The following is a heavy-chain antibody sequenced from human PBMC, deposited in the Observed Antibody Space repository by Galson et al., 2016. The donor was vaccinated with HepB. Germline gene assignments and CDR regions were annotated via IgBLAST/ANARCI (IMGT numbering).Heavy chain of an antibody. J-gene: IGHJ3*02. CDR1: GFTFSSYW. V-gene: IGHV3-74*01. Sequence: SLRLSCAASGFTFSSYWMHWVRQAPGKGLVLVSGINSDGTSTTYADSVKGRFTISRDNAKNTLYLQMNSLRAEDTAVYYCARATHTITYYYDSSGYKVDAFGIWGQGTMVTVAS. CDR2: INSDGTST. CDR3: ARATHTITYYYDSSGYKVDAFGI. D-gene: IGHD3-22*01.